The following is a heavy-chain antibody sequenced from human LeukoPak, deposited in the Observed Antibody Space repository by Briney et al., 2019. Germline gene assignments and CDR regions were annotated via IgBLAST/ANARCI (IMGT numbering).Heavy chain of an antibody. CDR1: GYTLTELS. Sequence: ASVKVSCKVSGYTLTELSMHWVRQAPGKGLEWMGGFDPEDGETIYAQKFQGRVTMTEDTSTDTAYMELSSLRSEDTAVYYCATDLRWWELPPPGGYFDYWGQGTLVTVSS. CDR3: ATDLRWWELPPPGGYFDY. V-gene: IGHV1-24*01. D-gene: IGHD1-26*01. CDR2: FDPEDGET. J-gene: IGHJ4*02.